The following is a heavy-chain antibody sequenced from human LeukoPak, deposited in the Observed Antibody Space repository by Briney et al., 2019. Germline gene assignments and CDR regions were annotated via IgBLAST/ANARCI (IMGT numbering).Heavy chain of an antibody. J-gene: IGHJ3*02. D-gene: IGHD3-10*01. Sequence: GGSLRLSCAVSGFTFSSYWMHWVRQAPGKGLVWVSRINSDGSSTNYADSVKGRFIISRDNAKNTLYLQMNSLRAEDTAVYYCAKDSGSNTFNNWGQGTLVTVAS. CDR2: INSDGSST. CDR1: GFTFSSYW. CDR3: AKDSGSNTFNN. V-gene: IGHV3-74*01.